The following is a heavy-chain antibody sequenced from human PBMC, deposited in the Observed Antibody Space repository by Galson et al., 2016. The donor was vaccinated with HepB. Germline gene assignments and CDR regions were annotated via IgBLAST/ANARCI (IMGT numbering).Heavy chain of an antibody. Sequence: SLRLSCAASGFNFRNYWMHWVRQAPGQGLVWVSSINTHGTSTSYADSVKGRFTLSRDNAENTLILLMDSLRAEDTAVYYCAREAGWRGGDYYYALDVLGRGTTVTVSS. J-gene: IGHJ6*04. CDR2: INTHGTST. CDR1: GFNFRNYW. D-gene: IGHD2-15*01. CDR3: AREAGWRGGDYYYALDV. V-gene: IGHV3-74*01.